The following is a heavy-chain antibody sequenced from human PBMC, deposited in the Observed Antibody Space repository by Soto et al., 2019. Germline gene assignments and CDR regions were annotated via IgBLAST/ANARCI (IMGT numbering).Heavy chain of an antibody. CDR1: GYTFTSYA. V-gene: IGHV1-3*01. Sequence: ASVKVSCKASGYTFTSYAMHWVRQAPGQRLEWMGWINAGNGNTKYSQKFQGRVTITRDTSASTAYMELSSLRSEDTAVYYCARGAVWSTGWFDPWGQGTLVTVSS. D-gene: IGHD2-21*01. J-gene: IGHJ5*02. CDR3: ARGAVWSTGWFDP. CDR2: INAGNGNT.